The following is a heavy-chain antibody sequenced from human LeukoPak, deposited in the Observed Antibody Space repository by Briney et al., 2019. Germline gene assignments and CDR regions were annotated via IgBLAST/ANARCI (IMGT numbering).Heavy chain of an antibody. J-gene: IGHJ4*02. Sequence: GSLRLSCAASGFTFSSYWMSWIRQPPGKGLEWIGSIYHSGSTYYNPSLKSRVTISVDTSKNQFSLKLSSVTAADTAVYYCARLTYYYDSSGYHYWGQGTLVTVSS. CDR3: ARLTYYYDSSGYHY. CDR1: GFTFSSYW. D-gene: IGHD3-22*01. CDR2: IYHSGST. V-gene: IGHV4-38-2*01.